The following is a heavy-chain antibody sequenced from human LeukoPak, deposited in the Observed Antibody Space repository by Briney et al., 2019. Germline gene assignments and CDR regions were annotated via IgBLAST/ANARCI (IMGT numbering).Heavy chain of an antibody. V-gene: IGHV3-48*04. CDR2: ISSSSSTI. Sequence: GGSLRLSCAASGFTFSGYSMTWVRQAPGKGLEWLSYISSSSSTIYYADSVKGRVTISRDNAKNSLYLQMNSLRAEDTAVYYCARVRGSYSADYWGQGTLVNVSS. CDR3: ARVRGSYSADY. D-gene: IGHD1-26*01. CDR1: GFTFSGYS. J-gene: IGHJ4*02.